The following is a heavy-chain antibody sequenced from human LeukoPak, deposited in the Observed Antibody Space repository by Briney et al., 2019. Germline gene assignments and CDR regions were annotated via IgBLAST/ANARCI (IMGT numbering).Heavy chain of an antibody. Sequence: ASVKVSCLGSVCTFLHYQMHELRPAPGQGLEWMGWINPNSGGTDYAQKFQGRVTMTRDTSISTAYMELSSLTSDDTAVYYCARDSHSSGWYVLDYWGQGTLVTVSS. J-gene: IGHJ4*02. CDR2: INPNSGGT. CDR3: ARDSHSSGWYVLDY. V-gene: IGHV1-2*02. CDR1: VCTFLHYQ. D-gene: IGHD6-19*01.